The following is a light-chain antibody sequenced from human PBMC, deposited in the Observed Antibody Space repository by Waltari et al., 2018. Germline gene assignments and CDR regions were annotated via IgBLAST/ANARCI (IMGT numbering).Light chain of an antibody. CDR3: SSYTSSSTLV. J-gene: IGLJ2*01. V-gene: IGLV2-14*03. Sequence: QSALTQPASVSGSPGQSIPIPCTGTSSDVGDYTYVSWYQQHPVKAPKLLIYEVSNRPSGISNRFSGSKSGSTASLTISGLQAEDEADYYCSSYTSSSTLVFGGGTKLTVL. CDR1: SSDVGDYTY. CDR2: EVS.